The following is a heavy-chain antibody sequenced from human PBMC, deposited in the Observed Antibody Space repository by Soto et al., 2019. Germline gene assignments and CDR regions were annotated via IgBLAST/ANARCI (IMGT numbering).Heavy chain of an antibody. Sequence: GGSLRLSCAASGFTFSSYGMHWVRQAPGKGLEWVAVIWYDGSNKYYADSVKGRFTISRDNSKNTLYLQMNSLRAEDTAVYYCARDPLYHSSSSRANDAFDIWGQGTMVTVSS. CDR3: ARDPLYHSSSSRANDAFDI. V-gene: IGHV3-33*01. J-gene: IGHJ3*02. CDR2: IWYDGSNK. CDR1: GFTFSSYG. D-gene: IGHD6-6*01.